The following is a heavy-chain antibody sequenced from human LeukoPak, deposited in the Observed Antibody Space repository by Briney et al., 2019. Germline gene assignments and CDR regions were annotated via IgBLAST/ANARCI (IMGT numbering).Heavy chain of an antibody. Sequence: GGSLRLSCAASGFTVTSNYMSWVRQAPWKGLEWVSVIYSGGSTYYADSVKGRFTISRDNSKNTLYLQMNSLRAEDTAVYYCARDFYFDYWGQGTLVTVSS. V-gene: IGHV3-53*01. CDR2: IYSGGST. CDR3: ARDFYFDY. J-gene: IGHJ4*02. CDR1: GFTVTSNY.